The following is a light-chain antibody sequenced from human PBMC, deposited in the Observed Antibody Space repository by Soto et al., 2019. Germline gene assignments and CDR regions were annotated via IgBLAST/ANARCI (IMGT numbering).Light chain of an antibody. CDR2: GAS. CDR1: QSVSGSS. V-gene: IGKV3-20*01. CDR3: HQYGSFPHT. J-gene: IGKJ5*01. Sequence: EIVLTQSPGTLSLSPGERATLSCRASQSVSGSSLAWYQLKPGQAPRLLISGASSRATGVPDRFSGSESGTDFTFIISRLEPEDFGMYYCHQYGSFPHTFGHGTRLEIK.